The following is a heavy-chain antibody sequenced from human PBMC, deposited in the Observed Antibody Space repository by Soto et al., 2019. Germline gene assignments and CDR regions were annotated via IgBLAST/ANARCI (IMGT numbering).Heavy chain of an antibody. V-gene: IGHV4-31*03. CDR3: ARVEARITIFGVVILAFDI. J-gene: IGHJ3*02. CDR1: GGSISSGGYY. Sequence: QVQLQESGPGLVKPSQTLSLTCTVSGGSISSGGYYWSWIRQHPGKGLEWIGYIYYSGSTYYNPSLKSRVTISVDTSKNQFSLKLSSVTAADTAVYYWARVEARITIFGVVILAFDIWGQGTMVTVSS. D-gene: IGHD3-3*01. CDR2: IYYSGST.